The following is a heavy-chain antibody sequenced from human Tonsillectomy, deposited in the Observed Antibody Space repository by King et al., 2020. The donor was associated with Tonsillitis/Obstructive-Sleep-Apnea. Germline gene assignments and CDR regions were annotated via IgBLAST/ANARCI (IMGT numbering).Heavy chain of an antibody. CDR1: GYTFTSYG. V-gene: IGHV1-18*01. Sequence: QLVQSGAEVKKPGASVKVSCKASGYTFTSYGISWVRQAPGQGLEWMGWISAYNGNTNYAQKLQGRVTMTTDTSTSTAYMELRSLRSDDTAVYYCARDSPPYGDPYYYYSMDVWGKGTTVTVSS. J-gene: IGHJ6*03. CDR2: ISAYNGNT. D-gene: IGHD4-17*01. CDR3: ARDSPPYGDPYYYYSMDV.